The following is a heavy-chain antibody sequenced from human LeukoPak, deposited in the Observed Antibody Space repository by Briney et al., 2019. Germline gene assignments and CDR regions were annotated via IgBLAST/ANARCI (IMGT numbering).Heavy chain of an antibody. D-gene: IGHD1-26*01. CDR1: GGSISSGGYY. CDR2: IYSGGST. J-gene: IGHJ3*02. Sequence: ETLSLTCTVSGGSISSGGYYMSWVRQAPGKGLEWVSVIYSGGSTYYADSVKGRFTISRDNSKNTLYLQMNSLRAEDTAVYYCARAPLNSGSHYLTASDAFDIWGQGTMVTVSS. V-gene: IGHV3-53*01. CDR3: ARAPLNSGSHYLTASDAFDI.